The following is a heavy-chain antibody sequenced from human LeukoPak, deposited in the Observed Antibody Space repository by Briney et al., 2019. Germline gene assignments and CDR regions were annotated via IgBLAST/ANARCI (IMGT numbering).Heavy chain of an antibody. Sequence: GESLKISCKGSGYSFTSYWIGWVRQMPGKGLEWMGIIYPGDSDTRYSPSFQGQVTISADKSISTAYLQWSSLKASDTAMYYCARSRTFTGPYYYYMDVWGKGTTVTVSS. CDR1: GYSFTSYW. V-gene: IGHV5-51*01. J-gene: IGHJ6*03. CDR3: ARSRTFTGPYYYYMDV. CDR2: IYPGDSDT. D-gene: IGHD1-14*01.